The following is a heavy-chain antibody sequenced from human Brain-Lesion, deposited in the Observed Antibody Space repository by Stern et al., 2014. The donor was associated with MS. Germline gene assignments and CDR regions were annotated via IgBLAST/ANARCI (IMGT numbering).Heavy chain of an antibody. CDR2: IYFSGNT. CDR1: GGSVSSTSYA. Sequence: QVQLVQSGPGLVKPSETLSLTCTVAGGSVSSTSYAWAWIRQPPGKGLEWIGTIYFSGNTYYSPSLKSRLTLSLATSKNQFSLQRGSVTAADTAVYYCAGEEDIRYCSGGSCTGNWFDPWGQGTLVTVSS. CDR3: AGEEDIRYCSGGSCTGNWFDP. J-gene: IGHJ5*02. D-gene: IGHD2-15*01. V-gene: IGHV4-39*01.